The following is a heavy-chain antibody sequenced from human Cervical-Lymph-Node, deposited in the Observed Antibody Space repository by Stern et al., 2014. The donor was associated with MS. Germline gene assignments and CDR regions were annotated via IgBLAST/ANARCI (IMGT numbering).Heavy chain of an antibody. CDR3: TIPNPAFEY. Sequence: QVQLVQSGAEVREPGASVTLSCATSGYLFTTYYIPWVRQAPGQGLEWVGLINPDGGGTAYAQRFQGRVTVTRDTSTSTVYMTLSSLKSDDTGVFYCTIPNPAFEYWGQGTPVAVSS. V-gene: IGHV1-46*01. D-gene: IGHD2-21*01. CDR2: INPDGGGT. J-gene: IGHJ4*02. CDR1: GYLFTTYY.